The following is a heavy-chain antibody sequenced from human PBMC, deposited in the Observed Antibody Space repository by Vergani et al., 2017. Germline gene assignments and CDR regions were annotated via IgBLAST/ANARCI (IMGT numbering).Heavy chain of an antibody. Sequence: QVQLQESGPGLVKPSETLSLTCTVSGGSISSYYWSWIRQPPGKGLEWIGYIYYSGSTNYNPSLKSRVTISVDTSKNQFSLKLSSVTAADTAVYYCARDLTMVRGVTKGYYYGMDVWGQXP. CDR1: GGSISSYY. V-gene: IGHV4-59*01. CDR2: IYYSGST. CDR3: ARDLTMVRGVTKGYYYGMDV. J-gene: IGHJ6*02. D-gene: IGHD3-10*01.